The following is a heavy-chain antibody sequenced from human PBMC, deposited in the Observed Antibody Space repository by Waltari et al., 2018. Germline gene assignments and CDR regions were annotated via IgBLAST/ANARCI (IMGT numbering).Heavy chain of an antibody. CDR1: GYTFTGYY. V-gene: IGHV1-2*02. Sequence: QVQLVQSGAAVTKPGASVKVSCKASGYTFTGYYMHWVRQAPGQGLEWMGWINPNSGGTNYAQKFQGRVTMTRDTSISTAYMELSRLRSDDTAVYYCARIAGPEPAYYMDVWGKGTTVTVSS. CDR2: INPNSGGT. J-gene: IGHJ6*03. CDR3: ARIAGPEPAYYMDV.